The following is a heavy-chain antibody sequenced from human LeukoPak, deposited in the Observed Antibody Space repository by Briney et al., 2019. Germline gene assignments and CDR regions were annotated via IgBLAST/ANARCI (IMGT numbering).Heavy chain of an antibody. Sequence: GGSLRLSCAASGFTFSRYWMSWVRQAPGKGLEWVANIKENGSVKYYVESVKGRFTISRDNAKNSLYLQMNSLRAEDTAVYYCAASITMFDYWGQGTLVTVSS. D-gene: IGHD3-10*01. CDR2: IKENGSVK. J-gene: IGHJ4*02. CDR1: GFTFSRYW. V-gene: IGHV3-7*02. CDR3: AASITMFDY.